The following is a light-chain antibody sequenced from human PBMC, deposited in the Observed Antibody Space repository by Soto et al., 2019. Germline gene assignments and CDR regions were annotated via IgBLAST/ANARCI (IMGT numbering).Light chain of an antibody. CDR3: SSYTSGSTWV. CDR1: SSDVGAYNY. Sequence: SALTQPASVSGSPGQSITISCTGTSSDVGAYNYVSWYQQHPGKAPKLMIYEVSNRPSGVSNRFSGSKSGNTGSLTSSGLHAEDEADYYCSSYTSGSTWVFGGGTKVTVL. CDR2: EVS. V-gene: IGLV2-14*01. J-gene: IGLJ3*02.